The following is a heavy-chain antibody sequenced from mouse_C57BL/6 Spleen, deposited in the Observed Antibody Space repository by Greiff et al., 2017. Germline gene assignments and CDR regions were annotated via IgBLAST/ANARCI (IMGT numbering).Heavy chain of an antibody. Sequence: VMLVESGPGLVQPSQSLSITCTVSGFSLTSYGVHWVRQSPGKGLEWLGVIWSGGSTDYNAAFISRLSISKDNSKSQVFFKMNSLQADDTAIDYCARRGGYDGYYVDYAMDDWGQGTSVTVSS. V-gene: IGHV2-2*01. CDR3: ARRGGYDGYYVDYAMDD. J-gene: IGHJ4*01. CDR2: IWSGGST. CDR1: GFSLTSYG. D-gene: IGHD2-3*01.